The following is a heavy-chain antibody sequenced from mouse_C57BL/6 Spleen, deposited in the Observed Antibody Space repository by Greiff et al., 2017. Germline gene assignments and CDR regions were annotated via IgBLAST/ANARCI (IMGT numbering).Heavy chain of an antibody. V-gene: IGHV1-76*01. CDR2: IYPGSGNT. CDR1: GYTFTDYY. D-gene: IGHD2-4*01. Sequence: QVQLQQPGAELVRPGASVKLSCKASGYTFTDYYINWVKQRPGQGLEWIARIYPGSGNTYYNEKFKGKATLTAEKSSSTAYMQLSSLTSEDSAVYFCARAGDDYDDYWGQGTTLTVSS. CDR3: ARAGDDYDDY. J-gene: IGHJ2*01.